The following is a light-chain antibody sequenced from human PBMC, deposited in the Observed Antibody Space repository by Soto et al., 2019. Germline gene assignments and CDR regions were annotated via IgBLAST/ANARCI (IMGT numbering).Light chain of an antibody. Sequence: DIEMTQSPDSLAVSLGERATINCKSSQSVLYSSNNKNYLAWYQQKPGQPPKLLIYWASTRESGVPDRFSGSGSGTDFTLTTSSLQAEDVAVYYCQQYYSTPHTFGQGTKLEIK. J-gene: IGKJ2*01. V-gene: IGKV4-1*01. CDR2: WAS. CDR3: QQYYSTPHT. CDR1: QSVLYSSNNKNY.